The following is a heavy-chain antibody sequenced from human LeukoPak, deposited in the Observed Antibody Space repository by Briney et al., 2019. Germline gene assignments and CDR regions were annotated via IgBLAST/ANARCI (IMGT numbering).Heavy chain of an antibody. V-gene: IGHV3-21*01. CDR2: IRSSSSYI. D-gene: IGHD6-13*01. CDR1: GFTFSSYT. J-gene: IGHJ6*02. CDR3: ARDHSAGKYGMDV. Sequence: PGGSLRLSCAASGFTFSSYTMNWARQAPGKGLEWVSSIRSSSSYINYADSVMGRFTISRDNAKNSLGLQMSSLRAEDTAVYYCARDHSAGKYGMDVWGQGTTVTVSS.